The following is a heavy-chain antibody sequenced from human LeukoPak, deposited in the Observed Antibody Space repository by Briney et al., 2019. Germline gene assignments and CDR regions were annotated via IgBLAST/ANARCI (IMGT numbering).Heavy chain of an antibody. CDR3: ARDLGYDYVWGSYRYTEYDAFDI. CDR1: GYFIRSGFY. D-gene: IGHD3-16*02. V-gene: IGHV4-38-2*02. CDR2: IYYSGST. Sequence: SETLSLTCTVSGYFIRSGFYWGWIRQPPGKGLEWIGSIYYSGSTYYNPSLKSRVTISVDTSKNQFSLKLSSVTAADTAVYYCARDLGYDYVWGSYRYTEYDAFDIWGQGTMVTVSS. J-gene: IGHJ3*02.